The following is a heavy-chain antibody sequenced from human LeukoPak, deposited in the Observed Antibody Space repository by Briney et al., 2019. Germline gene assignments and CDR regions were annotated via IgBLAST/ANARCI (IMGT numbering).Heavy chain of an antibody. J-gene: IGHJ4*02. D-gene: IGHD5-18*01. CDR1: GFTFDDYA. CDR2: ISWNSGSI. Sequence: PGGSLRLSCAASGFTFDDYAMHWVRQAPGKGLEWVSGISWNSGSIGYADSVKGRFTISRDSAKNSVYLQMNSLRAEDTAVYYCAKDQRSDTALDYWGQGTLVTVSS. CDR3: AKDQRSDTALDY. V-gene: IGHV3-9*01.